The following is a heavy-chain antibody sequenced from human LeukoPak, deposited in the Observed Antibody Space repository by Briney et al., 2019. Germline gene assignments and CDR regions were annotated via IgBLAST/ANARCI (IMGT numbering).Heavy chain of an antibody. D-gene: IGHD6-13*01. Sequence: GAPVKVSCKASGYTFTGYYMHWVRQVPGRALEWMGWINPNSGGTNYAQKFKGRVTMTRDTSITTAYMELSRLRSDDTAVYYCSRGFSSWYLSPYYLEYCGQGTPVTVSS. CDR1: GYTFTGYY. CDR3: SRGFSSWYLSPYYLEY. J-gene: IGHJ4*02. CDR2: INPNSGGT. V-gene: IGHV1-2*02.